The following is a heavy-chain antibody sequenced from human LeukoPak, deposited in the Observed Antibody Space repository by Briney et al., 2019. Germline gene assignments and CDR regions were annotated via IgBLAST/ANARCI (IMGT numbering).Heavy chain of an antibody. CDR1: GFIFSSYG. Sequence: QPGRSLRLSCAASGFIFSSYGMNWVHQAPGKGLEWVSYISSSGTTIYYADSVKGRFTISRDNAKYSLHLQMDSLRADDTAVYSCARGGLGSWTFDSWGQGTLVTVSS. V-gene: IGHV3-48*04. CDR2: ISSSGTTI. D-gene: IGHD3-10*01. J-gene: IGHJ4*02. CDR3: ARGGLGSWTFDS.